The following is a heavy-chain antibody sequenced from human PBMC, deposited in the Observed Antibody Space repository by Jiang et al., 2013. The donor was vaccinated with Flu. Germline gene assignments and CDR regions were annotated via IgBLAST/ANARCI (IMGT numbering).Heavy chain of an antibody. D-gene: IGHD3-3*01. J-gene: IGHJ4*02. V-gene: IGHV3-23*01. CDR1: GFTFSNYA. CDR2: ISGSGGTT. CDR3: ARDTEGYYDFWSAYFPYFDY. Sequence: GLVQPGGSLKLSCAASGFTFSNYAMSWVRQAPGKGLEWVSAISGSGGTTYYADSVKGRFIISRDNSKNTLYLQMNSLRAEDTAVYYCARDTEGYYDFWSAYFPYFDYWGQGTLV.